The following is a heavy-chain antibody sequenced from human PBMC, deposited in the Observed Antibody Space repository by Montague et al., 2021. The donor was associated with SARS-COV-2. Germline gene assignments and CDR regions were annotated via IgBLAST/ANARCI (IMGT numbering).Heavy chain of an antibody. J-gene: IGHJ6*02. CDR2: ISYDGSNK. CDR3: AKDFMSLMVYAMVYYYYGMDV. V-gene: IGHV3-30*18. Sequence: LSLTCSVSGGSISGHYWSWVRQAPGKGLEWVAVISYDGSNKYYADSVKGRFTISRDNSKNTLYLQMNSLRAEDTAVYYCAKDFMSLMVYAMVYYYYGMDVWGQGTTVTVSS. D-gene: IGHD2-8*01. CDR1: GGSISGHY.